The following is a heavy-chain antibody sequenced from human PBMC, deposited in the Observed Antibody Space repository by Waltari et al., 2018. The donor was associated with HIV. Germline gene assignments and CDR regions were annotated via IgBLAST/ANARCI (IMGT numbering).Heavy chain of an antibody. J-gene: IGHJ4*02. Sequence: QVQLQESGPGLVKPSQTLSLTCTVSGGSISSGSYYWSWLRQPAGKGLEWIGRIYTSGSTNYNPSLKSRVTISVDTSKNQFSLKLSSVTAADTAVYYCAREYYYDSSGYRPFDYWGQGTLVTVSS. V-gene: IGHV4-61*02. CDR3: AREYYYDSSGYRPFDY. CDR1: GGSISSGSYY. CDR2: IYTSGST. D-gene: IGHD3-22*01.